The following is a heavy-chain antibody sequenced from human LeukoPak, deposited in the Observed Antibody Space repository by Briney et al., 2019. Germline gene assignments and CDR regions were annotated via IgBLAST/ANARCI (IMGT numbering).Heavy chain of an antibody. V-gene: IGHV1-2*02. CDR1: GYTFTVYH. CDR2: VNPNNGDT. CDR3: ARRETNTQWGFDY. Sequence: ASVKVSCKASGYTFTVYHMHWVRQAPGQGLEWVGWVNPNNGDTNYAQKFQGRVTMSRDTSISTAYMELNSLRSDDTAVYYCARRETNTQWGFDYWGQGTLVTVSS. D-gene: IGHD1-26*01. J-gene: IGHJ4*02.